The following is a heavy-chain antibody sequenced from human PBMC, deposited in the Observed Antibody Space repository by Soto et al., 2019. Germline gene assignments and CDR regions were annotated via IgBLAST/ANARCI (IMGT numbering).Heavy chain of an antibody. V-gene: IGHV3-33*01. CDR2: IWFDESNK. Sequence: QVQLVESGGGVVQPGRSLRLSCAASGFSFSNYGMHWVRQAPGKGLEWVAVIWFDESNKYYAGTVKGRFTISRDDSKSTRYLQMNSLRAEDTAVYYCARDLVPTAAYYYGMDVWGQGTTVTVSS. D-gene: IGHD2-2*01. CDR1: GFSFSNYG. CDR3: ARDLVPTAAYYYGMDV. J-gene: IGHJ6*02.